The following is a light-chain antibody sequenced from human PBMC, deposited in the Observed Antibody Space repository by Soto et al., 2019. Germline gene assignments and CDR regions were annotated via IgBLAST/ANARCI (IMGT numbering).Light chain of an antibody. J-gene: IGLJ2*01. Sequence: QLVLTQPASVSGSPGQSITISCTGTSSDIGGYKYVSWYQQHPGKAPKLIIFEVTNRPSGVSNRFSGSKSGNTASLTISGLQAEDEADYYCSSYTSSSTVVFGGGTQLTVL. CDR2: EVT. V-gene: IGLV2-14*01. CDR1: SSDIGGYKY. CDR3: SSYTSSSTVV.